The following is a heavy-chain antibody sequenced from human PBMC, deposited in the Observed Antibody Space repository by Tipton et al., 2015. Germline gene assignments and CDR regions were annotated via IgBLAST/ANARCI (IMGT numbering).Heavy chain of an antibody. J-gene: IGHJ4*02. CDR1: GFTFSSYG. Sequence: SLRLSCAASGFTFSSYGMHWVRQAPGKGLEWVAVIWYDGSNKYYAASVKGRFTTSRDNSKNTLYLQMNGLRADDTAVYYCARDSWENCIGPSCYSLDSRGQGTLVTVSS. CDR2: IWYDGSNK. D-gene: IGHD2-15*01. CDR3: ARDSWENCIGPSCYSLDS. V-gene: IGHV3-33*01.